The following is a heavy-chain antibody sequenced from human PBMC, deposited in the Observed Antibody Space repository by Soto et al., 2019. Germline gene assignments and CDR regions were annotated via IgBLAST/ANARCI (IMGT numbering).Heavy chain of an antibody. CDR1: HFIFSAYW. V-gene: IGHV3-74*01. Sequence: EVQLVESGGGLVQPGGSLRLSCAASHFIFSAYWMHWVRQAPGEGLVWVSRISTDGSITAYADSVKGRFTISRDNAKSTLYLQMNSLRDDDTAVYYCARDPEWDGNHFDIWGQGTMVTVSS. D-gene: IGHD1-26*01. J-gene: IGHJ3*02. CDR3: ARDPEWDGNHFDI. CDR2: ISTDGSIT.